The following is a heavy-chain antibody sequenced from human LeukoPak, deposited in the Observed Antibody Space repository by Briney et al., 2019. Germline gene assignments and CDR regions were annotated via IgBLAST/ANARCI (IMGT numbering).Heavy chain of an antibody. D-gene: IGHD3-22*01. CDR3: ARANRDYYDSSGLDY. CDR2: IYYSGST. V-gene: IGHV4-30-4*07. CDR1: GGSISSGGYS. Sequence: SETLSLTCAVSGGSISSGGYSWSWIRQPPGKGLEWIGYIYYSGSTNYNPSLKSRVTISVDTSKNQFSLKLSSVTAADTAVYYCARANRDYYDSSGLDYWGQGTLVTVSS. J-gene: IGHJ4*02.